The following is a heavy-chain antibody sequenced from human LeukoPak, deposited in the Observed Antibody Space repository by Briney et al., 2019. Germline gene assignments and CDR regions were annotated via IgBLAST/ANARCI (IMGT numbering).Heavy chain of an antibody. V-gene: IGHV3-11*04. CDR3: ARGIAAGRY. Sequence: GGSLRLSCAASGFTFSDYYMTWFRQAPGKGLEWVSYITSAGGTIFYTDSVKGRFIVSRDNAKNSLYLQMNILRAEDTAIYYCARGIAAGRYWGQGTLVTVSS. CDR2: ITSAGGTI. D-gene: IGHD6-13*01. CDR1: GFTFSDYY. J-gene: IGHJ4*02.